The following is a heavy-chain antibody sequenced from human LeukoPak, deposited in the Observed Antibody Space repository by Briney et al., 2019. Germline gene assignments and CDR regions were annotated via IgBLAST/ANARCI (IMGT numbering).Heavy chain of an antibody. D-gene: IGHD5-24*01. CDR2: IYYSGST. CDR1: GGSISSYY. Sequence: SGTLSLTCTVSGGSISSYYWSWIRQPPGKGLEWIGYIYYSGSTNYNPSLKSRVTISVDTSKNQFSLKLSSVTAADTAVYYCARAGMATAYFDYWGQGTLVTVSS. CDR3: ARAGMATAYFDY. J-gene: IGHJ4*02. V-gene: IGHV4-59*01.